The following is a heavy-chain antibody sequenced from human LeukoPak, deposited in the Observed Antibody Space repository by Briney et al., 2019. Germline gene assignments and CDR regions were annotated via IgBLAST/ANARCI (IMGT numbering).Heavy chain of an antibody. D-gene: IGHD6-19*01. J-gene: IGHJ4*02. CDR3: AVARGWCDSFFDY. Sequence: SETLSLTCAVYGGSFSGYYWSWIRQPPGKGLEWIGEINHSGSTNYNPSLKSRVTISVDTSKNQFSLKLSSVTAADTAVYYCAVARGWCDSFFDYWGQGTLVTVSS. V-gene: IGHV4-34*01. CDR1: GGSFSGYY. CDR2: INHSGST.